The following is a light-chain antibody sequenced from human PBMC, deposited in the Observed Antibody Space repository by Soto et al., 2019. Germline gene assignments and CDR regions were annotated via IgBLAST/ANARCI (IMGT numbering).Light chain of an antibody. J-gene: IGLJ1*01. CDR1: SSNIGSNY. Sequence: QSVLTQPPSASATPGQRVTISCSGSSSNIGSNYVYWYQQLPGTAPKLLIYRNNQRPSGVPDRFSGSKSGTSASLAISGLRSEDEADYYCAAWDDSLSGHYVFGTGTQLTVL. V-gene: IGLV1-47*01. CDR3: AAWDDSLSGHYV. CDR2: RNN.